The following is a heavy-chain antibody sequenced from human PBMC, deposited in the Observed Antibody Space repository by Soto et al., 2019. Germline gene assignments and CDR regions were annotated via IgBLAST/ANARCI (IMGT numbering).Heavy chain of an antibody. D-gene: IGHD2-15*01. CDR2: IIPIFGTA. CDR1: GGTFSSCA. CDR3: ARSRDCSGGSCYSFYNNWFDP. J-gene: IGHJ5*02. Sequence: ASVKVSCKASGGTFSSCAISWVRQAPGQGLEWMGGIIPIFGTANYAQKFQGRVTITADESTSTAYMELSSLRSEDTAVYYCARSRDCSGGSCYSFYNNWFDPWGQGTLVTVSS. V-gene: IGHV1-69*13.